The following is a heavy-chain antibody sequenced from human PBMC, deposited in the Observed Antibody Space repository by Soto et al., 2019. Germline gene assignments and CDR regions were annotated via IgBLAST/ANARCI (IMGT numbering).Heavy chain of an antibody. J-gene: IGHJ5*02. CDR3: ARKSSSSSWFDP. Sequence: ASVKVSCKASGYTFFNYGISWVRQAPGQGLEWMGWISGYNGNTNYAQKFQARVTMTTDTSTTTAYTELRSLRSDDAAFYYCARKSSSSSWFDPWGQGTLVTVSS. CDR1: GYTFFNYG. D-gene: IGHD6-6*01. CDR2: ISGYNGNT. V-gene: IGHV1-18*01.